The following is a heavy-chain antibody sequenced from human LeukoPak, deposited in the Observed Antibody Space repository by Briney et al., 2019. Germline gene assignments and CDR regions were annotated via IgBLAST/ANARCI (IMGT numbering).Heavy chain of an antibody. CDR2: INPNSGGT. CDR1: GYTFTGYY. V-gene: IGHV1-2*02. Sequence: ASVKVSCTASGYTFTGYYMHWVRQAPGQGLEWMGWINPNSGGTNYAQKFQGRVTMTRDTSISTAYMELSRLRSDDTAVYYCARGVYGYGFLDYWGQGTLVTVSS. J-gene: IGHJ4*02. D-gene: IGHD5-18*01. CDR3: ARGVYGYGFLDY.